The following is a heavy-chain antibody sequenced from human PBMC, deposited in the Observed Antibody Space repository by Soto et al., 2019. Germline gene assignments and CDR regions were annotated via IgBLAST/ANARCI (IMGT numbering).Heavy chain of an antibody. D-gene: IGHD3-16*01. CDR1: GYIFAHYG. J-gene: IGHJ4*02. CDR3: ARWDGIFGAGGVN. Sequence: QVQLVQSGAEVRKPGASVKVSCKASGYIFAHYGIGWVRQAPGQGLEWMGWINVYNGKTNYAQNFRGRVTMTTDKSTSTAYMDLRSLTSDDTGVYYCARWDGIFGAGGVNWGQGTLVTVSS. V-gene: IGHV1-18*01. CDR2: INVYNGKT.